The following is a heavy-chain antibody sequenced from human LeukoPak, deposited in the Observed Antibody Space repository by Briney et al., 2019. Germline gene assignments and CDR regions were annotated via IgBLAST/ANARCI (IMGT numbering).Heavy chain of an antibody. CDR3: AREADRSGWYAGGMDV. V-gene: IGHV4-4*07. Sequence: PSETLSLTCTVSGGSISPYYWTWIRQPAGKGLEWIGRLYTSGSTNYNPSLKSRVTISVDTSKNQFSLKLSSVTAADTAVYYCAREADRSGWYAGGMDVWGKGTTVTVSS. D-gene: IGHD6-19*01. CDR1: GGSISPYY. CDR2: LYTSGST. J-gene: IGHJ6*03.